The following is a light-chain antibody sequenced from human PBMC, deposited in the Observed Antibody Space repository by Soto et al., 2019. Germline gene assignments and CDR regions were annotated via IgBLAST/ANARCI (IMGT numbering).Light chain of an antibody. V-gene: IGLV2-14*01. CDR2: DVS. Sequence: QSALTQPASVSGSPGQSITISCTGTSSDVGGYNYVSWYQQHPGKAPKLMIYDVSNRPSGVSYRFSGSKSGNTAALTISGLQADDEVDYYCSSYTGSNNMGVVGHGNKLTVL. J-gene: IGLJ1*01. CDR3: SSYTGSNNMGV. CDR1: SSDVGGYNY.